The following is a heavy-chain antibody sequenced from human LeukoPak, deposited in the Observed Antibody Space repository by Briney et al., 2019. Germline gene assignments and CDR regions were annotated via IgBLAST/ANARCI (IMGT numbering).Heavy chain of an antibody. J-gene: IGHJ4*02. CDR2: IYYSGST. CDR1: GGSISSYY. Sequence: PSETLSLTCTVSGGSISSYYLSWIRQPPGKGLEWVGYIYYSGSTNYNPSLKGRVTISVDTSKNQFSQKLSSVTAADTAVYYCARGYARGSADSSSHFDYWGQGTLVTVSS. D-gene: IGHD6-13*01. CDR3: ARGYARGSADSSSHFDY. V-gene: IGHV4-59*12.